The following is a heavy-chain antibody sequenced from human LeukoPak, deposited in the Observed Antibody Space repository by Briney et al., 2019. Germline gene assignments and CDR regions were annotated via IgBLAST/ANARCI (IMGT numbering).Heavy chain of an antibody. CDR2: IYTSGSI. Sequence: SETLSLTCTVSGGSISTDYWSWIRQPAGKGLEWIGRIYTSGSINYNPSLKSRVTMSVDTSKNQFSLKLSSVTAADTAVYYCARDSNLWFGESPFGYWGQGTLVTVSS. D-gene: IGHD3-10*01. J-gene: IGHJ4*02. V-gene: IGHV4-4*07. CDR1: GGSISTDY. CDR3: ARDSNLWFGESPFGY.